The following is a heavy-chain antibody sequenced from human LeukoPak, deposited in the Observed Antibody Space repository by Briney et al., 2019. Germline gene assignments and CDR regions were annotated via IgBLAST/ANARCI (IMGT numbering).Heavy chain of an antibody. CDR3: AKARPSGSYLYYFDH. J-gene: IGHJ4*02. CDR2: ITRSSTYM. D-gene: IGHD1-26*01. Sequence: PGGSLRLSCAASGFTFSSYAMSRVRQAPGKGLEWVSAITRSSTYMNYADSLKGRFTISRDNSKNTLYLQMNSLRAEDTAVYYCAKARPSGSYLYYFDHWGQGTLVTVSS. CDR1: GFTFSSYA. V-gene: IGHV3-23*01.